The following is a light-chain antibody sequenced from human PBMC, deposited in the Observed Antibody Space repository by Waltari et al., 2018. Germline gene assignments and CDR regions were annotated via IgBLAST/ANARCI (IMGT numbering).Light chain of an antibody. V-gene: IGLV1-40*01. J-gene: IGLJ2*01. CDR3: QSYDSSLSGSRV. Sequence: QSVLTQPPSVSAAPWQRVTLSLTGSSPNIGAGYDLHWYQQLPGTAPKLLIYGNSNRPSGVPDRFSGSTSGTSASLAITGLQAEDEADYYCQSYDSSLSGSRVFGGGTKLTVL. CDR1: SPNIGAGYD. CDR2: GNS.